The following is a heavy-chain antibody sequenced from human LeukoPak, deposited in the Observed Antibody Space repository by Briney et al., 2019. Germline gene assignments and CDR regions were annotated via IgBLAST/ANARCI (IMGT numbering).Heavy chain of an antibody. CDR3: ARGSQQAFDI. CDR1: GGSFSGYY. D-gene: IGHD6-13*01. CDR2: INHSGST. Sequence: SETLSLTCAVYGGSFSGYYWSWIRQPPGKGLEWIGEINHSGSTNYNPSLKSRVTRSVDTSKNQFSLKLSSVTAADTAVYYCARGSQQAFDIWGQGTMVTVSS. V-gene: IGHV4-34*01. J-gene: IGHJ3*02.